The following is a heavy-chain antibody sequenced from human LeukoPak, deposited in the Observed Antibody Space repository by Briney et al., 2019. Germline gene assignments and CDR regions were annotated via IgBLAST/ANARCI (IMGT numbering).Heavy chain of an antibody. Sequence: PGGSLRLSCAASGFTLSNHAIHWVRQAPGKGLGWVAVISDDGNNKYYADSVKGRFTISRDSSKNTLYLQMNSLGAEDTAVYYCARDVGRGSYFDYWGQGALVTVSS. CDR3: ARDVGRGSYFDY. CDR1: GFTLSNHA. V-gene: IGHV3-30*04. CDR2: ISDDGNNK. D-gene: IGHD1-26*01. J-gene: IGHJ4*02.